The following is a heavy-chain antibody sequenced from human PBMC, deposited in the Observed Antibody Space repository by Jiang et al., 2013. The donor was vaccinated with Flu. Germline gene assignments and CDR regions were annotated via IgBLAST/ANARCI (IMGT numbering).Heavy chain of an antibody. CDR1: GGSFSGYY. Sequence: VLLKPSETLSLTCAVYGGSFSGYYWSWIRQPPGKGLEWIGEINHSGSTNYNPSLKSRVTISVDTSKNQFSLKLSSVTAADTAVYYCARWPWWSFDAFDIWGQGTMVTVSS. V-gene: IGHV4-34*01. CDR2: INHSGST. D-gene: IGHD2-15*01. CDR3: ARWPWWSFDAFDI. J-gene: IGHJ3*02.